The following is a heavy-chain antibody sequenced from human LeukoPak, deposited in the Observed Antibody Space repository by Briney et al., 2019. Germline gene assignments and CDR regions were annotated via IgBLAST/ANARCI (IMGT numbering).Heavy chain of an antibody. CDR1: GFTFSNYG. D-gene: IGHD2-15*01. Sequence: GGSLRLSCVASGFTFSNYGMSWVRQAPGKGLELVSGIYGSDDKTVYGDAVKGRFTISRDNSKNTLYLQMNSLRAEDTAVYYCAKTQGYYDAWGQGAMVTVSS. J-gene: IGHJ5*02. V-gene: IGHV3-23*01. CDR3: AKTQGYYDA. CDR2: IYGSDDKT.